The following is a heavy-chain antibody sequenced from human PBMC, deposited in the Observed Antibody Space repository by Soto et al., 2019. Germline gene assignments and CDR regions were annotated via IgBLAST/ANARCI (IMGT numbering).Heavy chain of an antibody. CDR3: ARDPGLQYFGDYYYYMDV. CDR2: ISGSGGST. CDR1: GFTFSSYA. J-gene: IGHJ6*03. V-gene: IGHV3-23*01. Sequence: GGSLRLSCAASGFTFSSYAMSWVRQAPGKGLEWVSAISGSGGSTYYADSVKGRFTISRDNSKNTLYLQMNSLRAEDTAVYYCARDPGLQYFGDYYYYMDVWGKGTTVTVSS. D-gene: IGHD4-4*01.